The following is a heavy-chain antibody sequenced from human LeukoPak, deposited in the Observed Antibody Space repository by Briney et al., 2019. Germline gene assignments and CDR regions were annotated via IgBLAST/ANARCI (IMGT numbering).Heavy chain of an antibody. Sequence: SETLSLTCTVSGGSISSYYWSWIRQPPGKGLEWIGYIYYSGSTNYNPSLKSRVTISVDTSKNQFSPKLSSVTAADTAVYYCARHAPPYYDILTGYYPATTPFDYWGQGTLVTVSS. CDR2: IYYSGST. J-gene: IGHJ4*02. D-gene: IGHD3-9*01. CDR3: ARHAPPYYDILTGYYPATTPFDY. CDR1: GGSISSYY. V-gene: IGHV4-59*08.